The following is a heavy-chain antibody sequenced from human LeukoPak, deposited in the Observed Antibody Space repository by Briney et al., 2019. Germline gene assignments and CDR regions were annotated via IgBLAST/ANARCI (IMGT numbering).Heavy chain of an antibody. CDR1: GYSISSGYY. Sequence: SETLSLTCTVSGYSISSGYYWGWIRQPPGKGLEWIGYIYYSGSTNYNPSLKSRVTISVDTSKNQFSLKLSSVTAADTAVYYCARGYLYYYDSSGPIRTPFDYWGQGTLVTVSS. CDR3: ARGYLYYYDSSGPIRTPFDY. V-gene: IGHV4-61*05. J-gene: IGHJ4*02. CDR2: IYYSGST. D-gene: IGHD3-22*01.